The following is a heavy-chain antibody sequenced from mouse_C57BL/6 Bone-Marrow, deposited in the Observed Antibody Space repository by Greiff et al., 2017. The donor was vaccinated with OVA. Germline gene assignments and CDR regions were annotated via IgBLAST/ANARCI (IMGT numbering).Heavy chain of an antibody. V-gene: IGHV1-82*01. D-gene: IGHD4-1*01. J-gene: IGHJ4*01. CDR3: ATGRAMDY. Sequence: QVHVKQSGPELVKPGASVKISCKASGYAFSSSWMNWVKQRPGKGLEWIGRIYPGDGDTNYNGKFKGKATLTADKSSSTAYMQLSSLTSEDSAVYFCATGRAMDYWGQGTSVTVSS. CDR1: GYAFSSSW. CDR2: IYPGDGDT.